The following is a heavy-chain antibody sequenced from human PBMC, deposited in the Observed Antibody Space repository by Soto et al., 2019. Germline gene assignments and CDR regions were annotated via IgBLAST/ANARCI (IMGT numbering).Heavy chain of an antibody. CDR2: MSLDGSNK. J-gene: IGHJ5*02. V-gene: IGHV3-7*01. D-gene: IGHD1-20*01. Sequence: GSLRLSCVASGFTFSTYWMSWVRQAPGKGLEWVAYMSLDGSNKDYVDSVKGRFTISRDNARNSLYLQMNSLRAEDTAVYYCARDDRYRFAPWGQGTLVTVSS. CDR1: GFTFSTYW. CDR3: ARDDRYRFAP.